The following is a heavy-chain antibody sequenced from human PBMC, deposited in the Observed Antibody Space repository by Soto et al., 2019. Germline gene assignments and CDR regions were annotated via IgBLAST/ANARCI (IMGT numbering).Heavy chain of an antibody. V-gene: IGHV1-18*01. CDR1: GYTFTSYG. D-gene: IGHD3-9*01. CDR3: ARLLRDFDWFLHYYFDY. Sequence: QVQLVQSGAEVKKPGASVRVSCKASGYTFTSYGITWVRQAPGQGLEWMGWISAYNGNTNYAQKLQGRVSMTTDTSPSTAYMELRSLRSDDTGVYYCARLLRDFDWFLHYYFDYWGQGTLVTVSS. J-gene: IGHJ4*02. CDR2: ISAYNGNT.